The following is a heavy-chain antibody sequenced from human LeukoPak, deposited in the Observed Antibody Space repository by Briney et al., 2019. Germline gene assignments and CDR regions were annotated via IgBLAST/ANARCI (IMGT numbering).Heavy chain of an antibody. CDR2: IYYSGST. CDR3: ARHTYNSGWYNWFDP. Sequence: SETLSLTCTVSGGSISSSSYYWGWIRQPPGKGLEWIGSIYYSGSTYYNPSLKSRVTISVVTSKNQFSLKLSSVTAADTAVYYCARHTYNSGWYNWFDPWGQGTLVTVSS. CDR1: GGSISSSSYY. D-gene: IGHD6-19*01. J-gene: IGHJ5*02. V-gene: IGHV4-39*01.